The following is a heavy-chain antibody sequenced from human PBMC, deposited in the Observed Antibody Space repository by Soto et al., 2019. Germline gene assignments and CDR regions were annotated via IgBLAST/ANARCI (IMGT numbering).Heavy chain of an antibody. CDR3: ASVDSGYCSGGSCYSSFDY. CDR2: IYYSGST. J-gene: IGHJ4*02. D-gene: IGHD2-15*01. CDR1: GGSISSGGYY. Sequence: SETLSLTCTVSGGSISSGGYYWSWIRQHPGKGLEWIGYIYYSGSTYYNPSLKSRVTISVDTSKNQFSLKLSSVTAADTAVYYCASVDSGYCSGGSCYSSFDYWGQGTLVTVSS. V-gene: IGHV4-31*02.